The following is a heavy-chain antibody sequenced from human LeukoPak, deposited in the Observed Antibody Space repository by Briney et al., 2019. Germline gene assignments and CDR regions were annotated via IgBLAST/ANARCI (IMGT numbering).Heavy chain of an antibody. CDR3: AREVYDSGGYSGFGY. V-gene: IGHV4-31*03. CDR2: IYYSGST. J-gene: IGHJ4*02. Sequence: SETLSLTCNVSGGSINSGGYYWSWIRQHPGKGLEWIGYIYYSGSTYYNPSLKSRVTLSVDTSQNQFSLKLSSVTAADTAVYYCAREVYDSGGYSGFGYWGQGTLVTVSS. D-gene: IGHD3-22*01. CDR1: GGSINSGGYY.